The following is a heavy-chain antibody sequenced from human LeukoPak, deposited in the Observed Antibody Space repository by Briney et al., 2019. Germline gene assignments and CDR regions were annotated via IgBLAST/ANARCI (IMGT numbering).Heavy chain of an antibody. CDR1: GFSLNTRGVG. Sequence: SGPTLVNPTQTLTLTCTFSGFSLNTRGVGVGWIRQPPGRALEWLALIYWDDDRRYSPSLQSRLTITKDTSRNQVVLTMTNMDPVDTATYFCAHRKNYYDSSVFDNWGQGTLVTVSS. J-gene: IGHJ4*02. D-gene: IGHD3-22*01. V-gene: IGHV2-5*02. CDR2: IYWDDDR. CDR3: AHRKNYYDSSVFDN.